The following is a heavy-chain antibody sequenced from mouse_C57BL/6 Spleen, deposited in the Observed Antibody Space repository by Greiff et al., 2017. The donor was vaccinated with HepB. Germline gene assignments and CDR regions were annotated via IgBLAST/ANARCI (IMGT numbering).Heavy chain of an antibody. Sequence: QVQLQQPGAELVKPGASVKLSCKASGYTFTSYWMPWVKQRPGQGLEWIGMIHPNSGSTNYNEKFKSKATLTVDKSSSTAYMQLSSLTYEDSAVYYCARQGTWRGNSAWFAYWGQGTLVTVSA. CDR3: ARQGTWRGNSAWFAY. CDR2: IHPNSGST. J-gene: IGHJ3*01. D-gene: IGHD2-1*01. V-gene: IGHV1-64*01. CDR1: GYTFTSYW.